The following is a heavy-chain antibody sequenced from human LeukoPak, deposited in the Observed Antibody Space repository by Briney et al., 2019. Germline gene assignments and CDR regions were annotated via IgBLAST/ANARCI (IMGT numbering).Heavy chain of an antibody. J-gene: IGHJ4*02. CDR1: GGTFSSYV. Sequence: SVKVSCKASGGTFSSYVISWVRQAPGQGLEWMGGIIPIFGTVNYAQKFQGRVTITTDESTSTAYMELSSLRSEDTAVYYCAREGLRYFAWGEPYYFDYWGQGTLVTVSS. V-gene: IGHV1-69*05. CDR3: AREGLRYFAWGEPYYFDY. CDR2: IIPIFGTV. D-gene: IGHD3-9*01.